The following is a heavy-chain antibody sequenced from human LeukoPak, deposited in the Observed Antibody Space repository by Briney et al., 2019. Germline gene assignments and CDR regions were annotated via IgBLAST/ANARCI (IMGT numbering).Heavy chain of an antibody. CDR1: GYTFSTYG. CDR2: ISTYNGDT. Sequence: SVKVSCKASGYTFSTYGISWVRQAPGQGLEWMGWISTYNGDTNYAQKLQGRVTMTADTSTSTTYMELRSLRSDDTAVYYCALIPYCTTATCYYFDFWGQGTLVTVSS. CDR3: ALIPYCTTATCYYFDF. D-gene: IGHD2-2*01. J-gene: IGHJ4*02. V-gene: IGHV1-18*01.